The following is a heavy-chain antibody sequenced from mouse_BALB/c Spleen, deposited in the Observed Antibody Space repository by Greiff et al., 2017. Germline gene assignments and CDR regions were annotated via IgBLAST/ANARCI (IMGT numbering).Heavy chain of an antibody. V-gene: IGHV4-1*02. D-gene: IGHD2-14*01. CDR2: INPDSSTI. CDR3: ARPPYYRYDGYFDV. CDR1: GFDFSRYW. Sequence: EVQLQESGGGLVQPGGSLKLSCAASGFDFSRYWMSWVRQAPGKGLEWIGEINPDSSTINYTPSLKDKFIISRDNAKNTLYLQMSKVRSEDTALYYCARPPYYRYDGYFDVWGAGTTVTVSS. J-gene: IGHJ1*01.